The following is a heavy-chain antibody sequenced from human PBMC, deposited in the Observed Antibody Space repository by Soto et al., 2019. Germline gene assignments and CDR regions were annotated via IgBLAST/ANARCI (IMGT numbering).Heavy chain of an antibody. CDR1: GYTFTRYS. V-gene: IGHV1-3*01. CDR2: INAGNGNT. CDR3: ARGVVDSSGYFYY. Sequence: ASVKVSCKASGYTFTRYSMHWVRHAPGQRLEWMGWINAGNGNTKYSQKFQGRVTITRDTSASTAYMELSSLRSEDTAVYYCARGVVDSSGYFYYWGQGTLVTVSS. D-gene: IGHD3-22*01. J-gene: IGHJ4*02.